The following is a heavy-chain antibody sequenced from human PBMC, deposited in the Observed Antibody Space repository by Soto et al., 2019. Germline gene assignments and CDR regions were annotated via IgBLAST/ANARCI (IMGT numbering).Heavy chain of an antibody. CDR1: GFSFRSYS. J-gene: IGHJ4*02. CDR3: ARDRYYDSSGQTPIFDY. Sequence: PGGSLRLSCVASGFSFRSYSMNWVRQAPGKGPEWVAYVSGSGNTQYYADSVKGRFTISRDNSKNTLYLQMNSLRAEDTAVYYCARDRYYDSSGQTPIFDYWGQGTLVTVSS. CDR2: VSGSGNTQ. V-gene: IGHV3-48*01. D-gene: IGHD3-22*01.